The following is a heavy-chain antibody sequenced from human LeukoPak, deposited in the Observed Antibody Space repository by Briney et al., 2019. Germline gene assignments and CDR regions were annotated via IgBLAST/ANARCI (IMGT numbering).Heavy chain of an antibody. CDR1: GFTFSNYG. CDR3: AKDYGQTYYYGMDV. Sequence: PGGSLRLSCAASGFTFSNYGMHWVRQAPGKGLEWVAVISYDGRKEYSADSVKGRFTISRDNSKNTLYLQMNSLRAEDTAVYYCAKDYGQTYYYGMDVWGQGTTVTVSS. D-gene: IGHD3-10*01. J-gene: IGHJ6*02. CDR2: ISYDGRKE. V-gene: IGHV3-30*18.